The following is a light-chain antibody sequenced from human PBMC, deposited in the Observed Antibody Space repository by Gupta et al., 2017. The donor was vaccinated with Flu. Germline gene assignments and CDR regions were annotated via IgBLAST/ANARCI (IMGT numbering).Light chain of an antibody. J-gene: IGLJ3*02. Sequence: QSVLTQPPSVSAAPGQKVTISCSGSRSNIGNNYVSWYQQVPGTAPKLLIADNIHRPSGIPDRFSGSKSGTSATLGITGLQTGDEADYYCGTWDSDLTAWVFGGGTKLTVL. CDR2: DNI. CDR1: RSNIGNNY. V-gene: IGLV1-51*01. CDR3: GTWDSDLTAWV.